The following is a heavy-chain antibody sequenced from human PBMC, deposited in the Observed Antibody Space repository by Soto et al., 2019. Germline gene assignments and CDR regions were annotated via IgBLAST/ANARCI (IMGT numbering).Heavy chain of an antibody. J-gene: IGHJ4*02. Sequence: EVQLLESGGGLVQPGGSLRLSSAAPGFTFSNYAMNWVRQAPGKGLEWVSVISGSGGSTYYADSVKGRFTISRDNSKNTLYLQMNSLRGEDTAVYYCASRSSGWYFDYWGQGTLVTVSS. CDR2: ISGSGGST. CDR1: GFTFSNYA. V-gene: IGHV3-23*01. CDR3: ASRSSGWYFDY. D-gene: IGHD6-19*01.